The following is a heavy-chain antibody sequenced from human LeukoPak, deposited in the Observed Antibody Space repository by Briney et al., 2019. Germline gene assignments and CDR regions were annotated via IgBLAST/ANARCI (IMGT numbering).Heavy chain of an antibody. J-gene: IGHJ4*02. CDR1: GLTFRLYG. CDR3: AKAEAGGFNYGPFDY. V-gene: IGHV3-23*01. Sequence: GGSLRLSCAASGLTFRLYGMSWVRQTPGKGLQWVSTIDGPGRITLYADSVKGRFTISRDNSKNTMYLQMSSLRAEDTALYYCAKAEAGGFNYGPFDYWGQGSLVTVSS. D-gene: IGHD5-18*01. CDR2: IDGPGRIT.